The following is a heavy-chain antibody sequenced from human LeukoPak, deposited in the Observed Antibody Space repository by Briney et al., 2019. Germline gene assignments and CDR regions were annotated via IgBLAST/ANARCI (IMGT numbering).Heavy chain of an antibody. CDR3: AKDIGGYSYAADY. V-gene: IGHV3-23*01. D-gene: IGHD5-18*01. J-gene: IGHJ4*02. CDR2: ISGSGGST. CDR1: GFTFSSYA. Sequence: PGGSLRLSCAASGFTFSSYAMSWVRQAPGKGLEWVSAISGSGGSTYYADSVKGRFTISRDNSKNTLYLQMNSLRTEDTAFYYCAKDIGGYSYAADYWGQGTLVTVPS.